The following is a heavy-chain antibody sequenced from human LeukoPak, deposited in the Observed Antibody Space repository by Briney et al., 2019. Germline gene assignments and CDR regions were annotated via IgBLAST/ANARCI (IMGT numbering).Heavy chain of an antibody. CDR3: ARERGRGRDSPWFDY. Sequence: GGSLRLSCAASGFIVSGDFMSWVRQAPGKGLEWVSVIYSDGSTYYADSVKGRYTISRDNSKNTLDLQMTGLRAEDTAVYYCARERGRGRDSPWFDYWGQGTLVTVSS. V-gene: IGHV3-53*01. D-gene: IGHD1-26*01. J-gene: IGHJ4*02. CDR1: GFIVSGDF. CDR2: IYSDGST.